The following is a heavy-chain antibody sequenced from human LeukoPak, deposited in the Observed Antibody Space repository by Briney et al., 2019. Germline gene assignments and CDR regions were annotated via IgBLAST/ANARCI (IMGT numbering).Heavy chain of an antibody. CDR3: ARSWRYCSGGSCLGWFDP. V-gene: IGHV4-59*08. J-gene: IGHJ5*02. Sequence: SETLSLTCTVSGGSISSYYWSWIRQPPGKGLEWIGYIYYSGSTNYNPSLKSRVTISVDTSKNQFSLKLSSVTAADTAVYYCARSWRYCSGGSCLGWFDPWGQGTLVTV. CDR1: GGSISSYY. CDR2: IYYSGST. D-gene: IGHD2-15*01.